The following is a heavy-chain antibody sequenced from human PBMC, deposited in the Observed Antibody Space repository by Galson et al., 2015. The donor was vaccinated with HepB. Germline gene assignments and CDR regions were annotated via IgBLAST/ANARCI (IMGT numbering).Heavy chain of an antibody. CDR2: IYYSAST. V-gene: IGHV4-59*08. D-gene: IGHD4-17*01. Sequence: QVQLQESGPGLVKPSETLSLTCAVPGGSISNFYWSWIRQPPGKGLEWIGYIYYSASTNYNPPLGSRVTMSIHTSKTHFFLKLSSVAAADTAVYYCARHSYGNDAFDLWGQGTMVTVSS. CDR1: GGSISNFY. CDR3: ARHSYGNDAFDL. J-gene: IGHJ3*01.